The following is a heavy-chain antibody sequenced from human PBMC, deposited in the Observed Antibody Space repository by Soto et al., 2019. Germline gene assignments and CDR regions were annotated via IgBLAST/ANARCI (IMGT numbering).Heavy chain of an antibody. V-gene: IGHV4-4*07. CDR3: VRDGTKTLRDWFDP. J-gene: IGHJ5*02. D-gene: IGHD1-1*01. CDR1: GVTISGFY. CDR2: IYATGTT. Sequence: PSETLSLTCNVSGVTISGFYWSWIRKSAGKGLEWIGRIYATGTTDYNPSLKSRVTMSVDTSKKQFSLKLRSVTAADTAVYYCVRDGTKTLRDWFDPWGQGISVTVSS.